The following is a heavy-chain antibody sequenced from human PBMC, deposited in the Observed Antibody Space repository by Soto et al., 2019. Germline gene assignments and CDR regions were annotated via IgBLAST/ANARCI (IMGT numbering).Heavy chain of an antibody. Sequence: QITLKESGPTLVKPTQTLTLTCTFSGFSLSTTHMGVGWIRQPPGKALEWLTHIYWDDDKRYSPSLKSRLTITKDTSKSQVVLTMTNMYPVNTSTYFCIHIFNSNSGSYRYFDYWGQGTLVTVSS. CDR3: IHIFNSNSGSYRYFDY. D-gene: IGHD3-16*02. V-gene: IGHV2-5*02. J-gene: IGHJ4*02. CDR1: GFSLSTTHMG. CDR2: IYWDDDK.